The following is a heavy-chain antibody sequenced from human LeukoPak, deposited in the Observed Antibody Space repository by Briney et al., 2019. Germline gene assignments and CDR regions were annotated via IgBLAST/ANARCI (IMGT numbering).Heavy chain of an antibody. Sequence: ASVKVSCKVSGYTLTELSMHWVRQAPGKGLEWMGGFDPEDGETIYAQKFQGRVTMTEDTSTDTAYMELSSLRSEDTAVYYCATCIAVAGSYYYYYYYMDVWGKGTTVTISS. CDR1: GYTLTELS. V-gene: IGHV1-24*01. J-gene: IGHJ6*03. CDR3: ATCIAVAGSYYYYYYYMDV. CDR2: FDPEDGET. D-gene: IGHD6-19*01.